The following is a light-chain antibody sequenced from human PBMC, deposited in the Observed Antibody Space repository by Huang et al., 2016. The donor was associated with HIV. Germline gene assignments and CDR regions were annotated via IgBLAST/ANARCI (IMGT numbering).Light chain of an antibody. CDR3: QQYYSKPLT. V-gene: IGKV4-1*01. CDR1: QTISYNKNY. J-gene: IGKJ4*01. CDR2: WAS. Sequence: DIVMTQSPDSLAVSLGERATINCKSSQTISYNKNYLAWYQQKPGQSPKLLIYWASTRESGVPDRFSGSGSGTDFTLTISSLQAEDVAAYYCQQYYSKPLTFGGGTKVEIK.